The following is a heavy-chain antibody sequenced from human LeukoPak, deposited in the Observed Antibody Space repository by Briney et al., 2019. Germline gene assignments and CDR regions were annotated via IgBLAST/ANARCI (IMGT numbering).Heavy chain of an antibody. D-gene: IGHD5-18*01. CDR2: IGGSGGST. V-gene: IGHV3-23*01. J-gene: IGHJ5*01. Sequence: GGSLRLSCAASGFTFSNYAMSWVRQAPGQGLERVSPIGGSGGSTYYADSVKGRFTISRDNSKNMVYLQMNSLRAEDTAVYYCARGQLWFDYWGQGTQVTVSS. CDR1: GFTFSNYA. CDR3: ARGQLWFDY.